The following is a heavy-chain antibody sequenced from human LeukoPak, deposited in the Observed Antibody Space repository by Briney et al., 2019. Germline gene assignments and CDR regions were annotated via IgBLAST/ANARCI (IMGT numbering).Heavy chain of an antibody. CDR2: ISGSGGST. Sequence: GGSLRLSCAASGFTFSSYAMSWVRQAPGKGLEWVSAISGSGGSTYYADSVKGRFTISRDTFKNTVNLQMNSLRAEDTAVYYCASWPGAWYGEDSWGQGTLVTVSS. D-gene: IGHD3-10*01. CDR3: ASWPGAWYGEDS. V-gene: IGHV3-23*01. CDR1: GFTFSSYA. J-gene: IGHJ4*02.